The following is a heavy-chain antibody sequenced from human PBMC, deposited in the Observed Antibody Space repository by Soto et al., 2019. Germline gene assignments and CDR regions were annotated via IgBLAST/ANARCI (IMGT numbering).Heavy chain of an antibody. Sequence: QVQLQESCPGLVKPSGTLSLTCTVSGGSMTSSNWWNWVRQSPGKGLEWIGEAHHSGRSNYNPSLKSRVNRSVDKSKNHFSLKLSSVTAADTAVYYCARSEATGLYYWGQGTLVTVSA. CDR3: ARSEATGLYY. V-gene: IGHV4-4*02. CDR2: AHHSGRS. CDR1: GGSMTSSNW. J-gene: IGHJ4*02. D-gene: IGHD1-26*01.